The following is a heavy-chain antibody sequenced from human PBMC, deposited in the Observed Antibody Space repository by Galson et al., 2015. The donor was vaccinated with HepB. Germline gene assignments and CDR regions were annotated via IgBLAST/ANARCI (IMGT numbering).Heavy chain of an antibody. D-gene: IGHD2-8*01. J-gene: IGHJ6*02. V-gene: IGHV3-30-3*01. CDR1: GFTFSNHA. CDR3: ARDVGGYCTNGICYTSRYTNSWGGMDV. Sequence: SLRLSCAASGFTFSNHAMHWVRQAPGKGLEWVAVISFDGSNKYYADSVKGRFTISRDNSKNMLYLQMNSLRAEDTAVYYCARDVGGYCTNGICYTSRYTNSWGGMDVWGQGTTVTVSS. CDR2: ISFDGSNK.